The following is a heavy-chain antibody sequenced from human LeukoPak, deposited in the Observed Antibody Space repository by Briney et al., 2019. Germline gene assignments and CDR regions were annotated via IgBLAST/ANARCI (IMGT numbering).Heavy chain of an antibody. CDR3: ARGYQRPDY. CDR2: ISSSSSNI. J-gene: IGHJ4*02. D-gene: IGHD2-2*01. Sequence: GGSLRLSCAASGFTFSTYTMNWVRQAPGKGLEWVSSISSSSSNIYYADSVKGPFTISRDNAMNSVYLQMNSLRVEDTAVYYCARGYQRPDYWGQGTLITVSS. V-gene: IGHV3-21*01. CDR1: GFTFSTYT.